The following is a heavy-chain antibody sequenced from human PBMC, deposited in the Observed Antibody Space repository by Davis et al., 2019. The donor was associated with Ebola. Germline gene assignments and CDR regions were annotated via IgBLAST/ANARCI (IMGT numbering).Heavy chain of an antibody. Sequence: GESLKISCAASGFTFSNAWMSWVRQAPGKGLEWVGRIKSKTDGGTTDYAAHVKGRFTISRDDSKNTLYLQMNSLKTEDTAVYYCTTGLPRYSSSPYYYGMDVWGQGTTVTVSS. CDR3: TTGLPRYSSSPYYYGMDV. D-gene: IGHD6-6*01. V-gene: IGHV3-15*01. CDR1: GFTFSNAW. CDR2: IKSKTDGGTT. J-gene: IGHJ6*02.